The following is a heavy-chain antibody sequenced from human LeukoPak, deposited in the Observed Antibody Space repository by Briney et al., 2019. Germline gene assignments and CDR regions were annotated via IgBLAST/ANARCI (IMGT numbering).Heavy chain of an antibody. Sequence: QPGGSLRLSCAASGFTFSSYGMHWVRQAPGKGLEWVAVISYDGSNKYYADSVKGRFTISRDNSKSTLYLQMNSLRAEDTAVYYCAKRYSSSSFDYWGQGTLVTVSS. CDR1: GFTFSSYG. CDR3: AKRYSSSSFDY. CDR2: ISYDGSNK. V-gene: IGHV3-30*18. J-gene: IGHJ4*02. D-gene: IGHD6-6*01.